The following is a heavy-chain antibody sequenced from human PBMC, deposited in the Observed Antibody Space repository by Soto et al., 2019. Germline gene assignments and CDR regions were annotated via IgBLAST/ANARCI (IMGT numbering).Heavy chain of an antibody. J-gene: IGHJ4*02. Sequence: GGSLRLSCAASGFTFSDNYMSWIRQAPGKGLEWVSYISSSGSIIYYADSVKGRFTISRDNAKNSLYLQMNSLRAEDTAVYYWTRGLGYYESDGSFDYWGQGALVTVSS. CDR2: ISSSGSII. V-gene: IGHV3-11*01. D-gene: IGHD3-22*01. CDR1: GFTFSDNY. CDR3: TRGLGYYESDGSFDY.